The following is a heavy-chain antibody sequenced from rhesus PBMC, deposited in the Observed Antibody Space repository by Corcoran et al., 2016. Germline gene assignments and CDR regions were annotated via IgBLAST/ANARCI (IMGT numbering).Heavy chain of an antibody. D-gene: IGHD2-15*01. J-gene: IGHJ4*01. V-gene: IGHV3-178*02. CDR3: AKARGNNHYRSNPIDY. CDR2: ISNGGGST. Sequence: EVQLVESGGGLAKPGGSLRLSCAASGFTFSDYYMDWVRQAPGKGLEWVSRISNGGGSTCYADSVKGRFTISRSNSKNTLSLQMNSLGAEDTAVYYCAKARGNNHYRSNPIDYWGQGVLVTVSS. CDR1: GFTFSDYY.